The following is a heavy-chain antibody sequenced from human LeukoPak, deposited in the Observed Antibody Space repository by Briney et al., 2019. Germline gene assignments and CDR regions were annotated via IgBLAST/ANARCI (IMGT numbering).Heavy chain of an antibody. CDR1: GFTFSSYW. Sequence: QPGGSLRLSCAASGFTFSSYWMSWVRQAPGKGLEWVANIKQDGSEKYYVVSVKGRFTISRDNAKNSLYLQMNSLRAEDTAVYYCARDLTTVTRDWAGYWGQGTLVTVSS. V-gene: IGHV3-7*01. J-gene: IGHJ4*02. D-gene: IGHD4-17*01. CDR3: ARDLTTVTRDWAGY. CDR2: IKQDGSEK.